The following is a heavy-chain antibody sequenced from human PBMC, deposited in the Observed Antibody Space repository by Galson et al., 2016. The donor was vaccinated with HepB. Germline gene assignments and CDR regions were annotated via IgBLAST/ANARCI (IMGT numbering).Heavy chain of an antibody. CDR1: GFTFAYYA. J-gene: IGHJ6*02. Sequence: SLRLSCAASGFTFAYYAMKWVRQAPGKGLEWVAGISCDRGNIGYANAVKGRFTLSRDNAKNSLYLQMNSLRPEDTALYYCAIGGWFSGYGSNYYYYGIDVWGQGTTVTVSS. CDR2: ISCDRGNI. D-gene: IGHD5-12*01. V-gene: IGHV3-9*01. CDR3: AIGGWFSGYGSNYYYYGIDV.